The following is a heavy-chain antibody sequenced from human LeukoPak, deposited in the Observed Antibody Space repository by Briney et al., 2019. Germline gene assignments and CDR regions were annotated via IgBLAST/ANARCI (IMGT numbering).Heavy chain of an antibody. CDR2: INPSGGST. V-gene: IGHV1-46*01. Sequence: SVNLSCQASGYTFTIYYIHWVRQAPGHGLEWMGIINPSGGSTSYAQKFQGRVTMTRHTSTSTVYMELSSLRSEDTAVYYCARAGIFDYWGQGTLVTVSS. CDR3: ARAGIFDY. D-gene: IGHD3-10*01. CDR1: GYTFTIYY. J-gene: IGHJ4*02.